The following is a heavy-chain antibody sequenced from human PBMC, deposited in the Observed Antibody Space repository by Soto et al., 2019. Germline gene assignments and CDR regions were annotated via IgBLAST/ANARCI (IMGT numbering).Heavy chain of an antibody. CDR1: GFTFSSYA. D-gene: IGHD5-12*01. CDR3: ARVAVEMATIHVFDY. CDR2: ISYDGSNK. V-gene: IGHV3-30-3*01. Sequence: QVQLVESGGGVVQPGRSLRLSCAASGFTFSSYAMHWVRQAPGKGLGWVAVISYDGSNKYYADSVKGRFIISRDNSKNTLYLQMNSLRAEDTAVYYCARVAVEMATIHVFDYWGQGTLVTVSS. J-gene: IGHJ4*02.